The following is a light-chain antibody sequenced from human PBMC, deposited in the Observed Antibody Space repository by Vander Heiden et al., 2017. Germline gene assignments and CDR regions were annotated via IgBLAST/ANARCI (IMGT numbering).Light chain of an antibody. CDR3: QQYYSTPQT. V-gene: IGKV4-1*01. J-gene: IGKJ1*01. Sequence: IVMTQSPESLAVALGERATINCKSSQSVVYSSNNKNYLAWYQQKPGQPPKLLIYWASTRASGVPDRFSGSGSGTDFTLTISSLQAEDVAVYYCQQYYSTPQTFGQGTKVEIK. CDR1: QSVVYSSNNKNY. CDR2: WAS.